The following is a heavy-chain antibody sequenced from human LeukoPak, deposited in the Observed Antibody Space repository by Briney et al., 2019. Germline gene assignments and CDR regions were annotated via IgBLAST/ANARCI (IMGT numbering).Heavy chain of an antibody. CDR1: EFTFSHYA. V-gene: IGHV3-9*01. D-gene: IGHD4-11*01. CDR3: AKDKDYRQWDILLGY. Sequence: SGGSLRLSCEASEFTFSHYAMHWVRQAPGKGLEWVSGISWNSGSIGYADSVKGRFTISRDNAKNSLYLQMNSLRAEDTALYYCAKDKDYRQWDILLGYWGQGTLVTVSS. CDR2: ISWNSGSI. J-gene: IGHJ4*02.